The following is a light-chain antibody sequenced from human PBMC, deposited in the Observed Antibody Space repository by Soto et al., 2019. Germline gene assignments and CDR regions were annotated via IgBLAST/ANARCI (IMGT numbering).Light chain of an antibody. Sequence: DIQLTQSPSFLSASVGDRVTITCRAGQGIGSYLAWYQQRPGKAPKLLIYDASTLQSGVPSRFSGSRSGTEFTLTISSLQPEDLATYYCQQLNGYVALTFGGGTKVDIK. CDR1: QGIGSY. CDR2: DAS. V-gene: IGKV1-9*01. J-gene: IGKJ4*01. CDR3: QQLNGYVALT.